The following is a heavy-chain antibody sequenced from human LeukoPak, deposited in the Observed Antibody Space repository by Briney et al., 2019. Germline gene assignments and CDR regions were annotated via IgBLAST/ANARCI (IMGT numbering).Heavy chain of an antibody. CDR3: ARARSHSSGWNF. CDR1: GGSFSGYY. V-gene: IGHV4-34*01. J-gene: IGHJ4*02. Sequence: WETLSLTCAFYGGSFSGYYWSWIRQPPGKGLEWIGEINHSGSTNYNPSLKSRVTISVDTSKNQFSLKLSSVTAADTAVYYCARARSHSSGWNFWGQGTLVTVSS. D-gene: IGHD6-19*01. CDR2: INHSGST.